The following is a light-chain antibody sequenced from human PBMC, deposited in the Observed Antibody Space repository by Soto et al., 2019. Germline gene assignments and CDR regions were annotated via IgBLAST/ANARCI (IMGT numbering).Light chain of an antibody. Sequence: EIVLTQSPGTLSLSPGERATLSCRASQSVSGSYLAWFQQKPGQAPRLLIFGASSRATGIPDRFSGSGSGTDFTLTISRLEPEDFAVYYCHQYGSSYRTFGQGTKVEI. CDR3: HQYGSSYRT. CDR1: QSVSGSY. J-gene: IGKJ1*01. V-gene: IGKV3-20*01. CDR2: GAS.